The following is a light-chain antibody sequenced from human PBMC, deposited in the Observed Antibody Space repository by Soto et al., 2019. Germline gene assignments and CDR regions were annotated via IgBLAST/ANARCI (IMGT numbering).Light chain of an antibody. CDR3: QQRSNWPRT. J-gene: IGKJ1*01. CDR1: QSVSSY. CDR2: DAS. Sequence: EIVLTQSPATLSLSPGGRATLSCRASQSVSSYLAWYQHKPGQAPRLLIYDASNRATGIPARFSGSGSGTDFTLTISSLEPEDFAVYYCQQRSNWPRTFGQGTKVDIK. V-gene: IGKV3-11*01.